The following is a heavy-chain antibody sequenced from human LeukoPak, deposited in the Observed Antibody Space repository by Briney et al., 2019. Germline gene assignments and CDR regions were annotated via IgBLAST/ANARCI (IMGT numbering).Heavy chain of an antibody. CDR3: ARVQGLLWFGEGDY. Sequence: ASVKVSCKASGYTFTSYDIHWVRQATGQGLEWMGWMNPNSGNTGYAQKFQGRVTMTRNTSICTAYMELSSLRSEDTAVYYCARVQGLLWFGEGDYWGQGTLVTVSS. CDR2: MNPNSGNT. V-gene: IGHV1-8*01. J-gene: IGHJ4*02. D-gene: IGHD3-10*01. CDR1: GYTFTSYD.